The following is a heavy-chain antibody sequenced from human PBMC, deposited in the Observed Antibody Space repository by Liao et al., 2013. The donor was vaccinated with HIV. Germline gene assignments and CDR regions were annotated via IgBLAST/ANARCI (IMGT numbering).Heavy chain of an antibody. CDR2: IHTSGST. V-gene: IGHV4-4*07. CDR3: ARVASLNWDDPFDI. CDR1: GVSISNTY. Sequence: QVLLLESGPGLVKPSETLSLTCTVSGVSISNTYWSWIRQSAERGLEWIGRIHTSGSTNYNPSLKSRVTFSLDTSKNQLSLRLTSVTAADTAVYYCARVASLNWDDPFDIWGQGTMVTVSS. D-gene: IGHD1-1*01. J-gene: IGHJ3*02.